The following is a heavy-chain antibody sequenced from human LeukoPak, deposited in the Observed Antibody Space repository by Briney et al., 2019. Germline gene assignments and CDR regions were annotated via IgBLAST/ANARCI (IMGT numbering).Heavy chain of an antibody. V-gene: IGHV4-59*08. Sequence: SETLSLTCTVSGGSISSYYWSWIRQPPGKGLEWIACIYYTGSTNYNPSLKSRVTISVDTSKNQFSLNLNSVTAADTAVYYCARQGGGSAPEWGQGTLVTVSS. CDR1: GGSISSYY. CDR2: IYYTGST. CDR3: ARQGGGSAPE. D-gene: IGHD2-15*01. J-gene: IGHJ4*02.